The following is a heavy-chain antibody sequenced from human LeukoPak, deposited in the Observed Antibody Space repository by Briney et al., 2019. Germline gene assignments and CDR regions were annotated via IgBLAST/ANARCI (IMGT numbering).Heavy chain of an antibody. V-gene: IGHV1-69*05. J-gene: IGHJ6*03. D-gene: IGHD3-3*01. CDR1: GGTFSSYA. Sequence: SVKVSCAASGGTFSSYAISWVRQAPGQGLEWMGGIIPIFGTANYAQKFQGRVTITTDESTSTAYMELSSLRSEDTAVYYCARDGGYYSAEYYYYYMDVWGKGTTVTVSS. CDR3: ARDGGYYSAEYYYYYMDV. CDR2: IIPIFGTA.